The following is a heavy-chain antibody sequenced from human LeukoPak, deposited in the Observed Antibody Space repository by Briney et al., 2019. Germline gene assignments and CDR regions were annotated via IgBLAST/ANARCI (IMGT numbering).Heavy chain of an antibody. J-gene: IGHJ4*02. CDR2: IRYDGSNK. V-gene: IGHV3-30*02. Sequence: GGSLRLSCAASGCSFHNAGMSWVRQAPGKGLEWVAFIRYDGSNKYYADSVKGRFTISRDNSKNTLYLQMNSLRAEDTAVYYCAIILARFDYWGQGTLVTVSS. CDR1: GCSFHNAG. CDR3: AIILARFDY.